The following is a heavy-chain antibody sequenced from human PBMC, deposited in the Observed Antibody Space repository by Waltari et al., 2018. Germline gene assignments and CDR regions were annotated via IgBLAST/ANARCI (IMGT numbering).Heavy chain of an antibody. CDR1: GGSISSYY. CDR2: IYSSGST. CDR3: ARDKYREAFDI. Sequence: QVQLQESGPGLVKPSETLSLTCTVSGGSISSYYWSWIRQPPGKGLEWIGYIYSSGSTNYNPSRKSQVTISVDTSKNQFSLKLSSVTAADTAVYYCARDKYREAFDIWGQGTMVTVSS. V-gene: IGHV4-59*01. J-gene: IGHJ3*02. D-gene: IGHD3-16*02.